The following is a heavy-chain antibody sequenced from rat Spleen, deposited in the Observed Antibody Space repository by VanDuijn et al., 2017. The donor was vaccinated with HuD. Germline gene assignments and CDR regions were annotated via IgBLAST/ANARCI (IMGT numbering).Heavy chain of an antibody. D-gene: IGHD1-12*02. V-gene: IGHV6-8*01. J-gene: IGHJ3*01. CDR1: GFTFSYAW. CDR3: IWDYYDSTYYYRLVY. CDR2: IKAKSNNYAT. Sequence: EVQLVETGGSLVQPGKSLKLSCATSGFTFSYAWMHWVRQSPEKQLEWVAQIKAKSNNYATYYGESVKRRFTISRDDSKGSVYLQMNSLKEEKTAIYYCIWDYYDSTYYYRLVYWGPGTLVTVSS.